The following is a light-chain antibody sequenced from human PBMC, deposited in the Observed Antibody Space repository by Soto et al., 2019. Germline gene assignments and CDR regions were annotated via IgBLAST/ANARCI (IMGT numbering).Light chain of an antibody. J-gene: IGKJ2*01. CDR3: QHYGNSPGMYT. Sequence: EIVVTQSPGTLSLSPGERATLSCRASQSVRSSYLAWYQQKPGQAPRLLIYGTSNRATGIPDRFSGSGSGTDFTLTISSMEPEDFAVYYCQHYGNSPGMYTFGQGTNLEIK. CDR1: QSVRSSY. V-gene: IGKV3-20*01. CDR2: GTS.